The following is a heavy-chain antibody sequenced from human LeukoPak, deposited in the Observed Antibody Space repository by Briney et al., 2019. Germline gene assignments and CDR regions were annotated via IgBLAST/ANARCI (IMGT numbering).Heavy chain of an antibody. CDR2: DGGNX. V-gene: IGHV3-30-3*01. D-gene: IGHD3-10*01. CDR3: ARDRVLLWFGEFPNGMDV. J-gene: IGHJ6*02. Sequence: DGGNXYXAASVKGXXTISRDNSKNTLDLQMNSRRAEDTALXYCARDRVLLWFGEFPNGMDVWGQGTTVTVSS.